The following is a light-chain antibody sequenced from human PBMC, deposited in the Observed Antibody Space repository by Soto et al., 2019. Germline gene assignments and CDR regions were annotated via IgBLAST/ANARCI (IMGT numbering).Light chain of an antibody. J-gene: IGKJ4*01. Sequence: EIVLTQSPATLSLSPWERATLSCRASQSVNNYLAWYQQRPGQAPRLLIYGASNRATGIPARFSGSGSGTDFTLTISSLEPADFAVYYCQQRSNWPPVFGGGTKVDI. CDR1: QSVNNY. CDR3: QQRSNWPPV. V-gene: IGKV3-11*01. CDR2: GAS.